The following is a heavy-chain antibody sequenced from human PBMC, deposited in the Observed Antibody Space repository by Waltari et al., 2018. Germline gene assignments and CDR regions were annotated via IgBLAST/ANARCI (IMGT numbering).Heavy chain of an antibody. Sequence: QVQLVQSGAEVKKPGASVKVSCKASGYTFTGYYMHWVRQAPGQGLEWMGWINPNSGATNYAQKFQGRVTMTRDTSISTAYMELSRLRSDDTAVYYCARDTPDDYYDSSGYFFDYWGQGTLVTVSS. J-gene: IGHJ4*02. CDR2: INPNSGAT. D-gene: IGHD3-22*01. V-gene: IGHV1-2*02. CDR3: ARDTPDDYYDSSGYFFDY. CDR1: GYTFTGYY.